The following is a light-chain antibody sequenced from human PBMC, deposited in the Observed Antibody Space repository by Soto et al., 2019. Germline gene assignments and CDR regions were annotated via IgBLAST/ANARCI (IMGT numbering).Light chain of an antibody. Sequence: DIQMTQSPSSLSASVGDTVSITCRASQAISDDLNWYQQKPGKAPKRLIYAASTLQSGVPSKFSGSGYGTDFTLTISDLQPEDSATYYCLQHYSHPPWTFGQGTKVEIK. CDR2: AAS. J-gene: IGKJ1*01. CDR1: QAISDD. CDR3: LQHYSHPPWT. V-gene: IGKV1-17*02.